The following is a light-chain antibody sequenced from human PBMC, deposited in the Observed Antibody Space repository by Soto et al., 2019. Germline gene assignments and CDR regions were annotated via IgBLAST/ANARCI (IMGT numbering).Light chain of an antibody. J-gene: IGKJ2*01. V-gene: IGKV3-20*01. CDR3: QQYGSSPLYT. CDR2: GAS. Sequence: EIVLTQSPGTLSLSPGESATLSCRASQTVSSNYLAWYQQKPGQAPRLLIYGASSRATGIPDRLSGSGCWTDFTLTISRLEPEDFAVYYCQQYGSSPLYTFGQGTKLEIK. CDR1: QTVSSNY.